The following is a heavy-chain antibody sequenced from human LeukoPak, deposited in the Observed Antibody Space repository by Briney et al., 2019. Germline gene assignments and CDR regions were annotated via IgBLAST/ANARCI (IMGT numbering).Heavy chain of an antibody. CDR2: ISTRGGTT. Sequence: GGSLRLSCAASGFTFSSYAMNWVRQAPGKGLEWVSAISTRGGTTYYADSVKGRFTISRDDSKNTLYLQMSSLRPDDTAVYYCVKDGYCSSASCYAGHWFDAWGRGTLVTVSS. J-gene: IGHJ5*02. D-gene: IGHD2-2*03. CDR3: VKDGYCSSASCYAGHWFDA. CDR1: GFTFSSYA. V-gene: IGHV3-23*01.